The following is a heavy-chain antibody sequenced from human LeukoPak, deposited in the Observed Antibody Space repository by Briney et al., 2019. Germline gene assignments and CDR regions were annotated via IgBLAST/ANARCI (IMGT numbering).Heavy chain of an antibody. CDR2: IYYSGST. D-gene: IGHD6-13*01. J-gene: IGHJ6*04. V-gene: IGHV4-59*01. CDR1: GGSISSYY. Sequence: SETLSLTCTVSGGSISSYYRSWIRQPPGKGLEWIGYIYYSGSTNYNPSLKSRVTISVDTSKNQFSLKLSSVTAADTAVYYCARQSSSWYGRELDVWGKGTTVTVSS. CDR3: ARQSSSWYGRELDV.